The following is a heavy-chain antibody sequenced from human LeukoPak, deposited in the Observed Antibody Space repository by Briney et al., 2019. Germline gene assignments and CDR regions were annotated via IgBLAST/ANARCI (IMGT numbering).Heavy chain of an antibody. CDR3: AKFYAVLRAYNWFDP. D-gene: IGHD4/OR15-4a*01. Sequence: GGSLRLSCAASGFTFSSYAMSWVRQAPGKGLEWVSAISGSGGSTYYADSVKGRFTISRDNSKNTLYLQMDSLRAEDTAVYYCAKFYAVLRAYNWFDPWGQGTLVTVSS. V-gene: IGHV3-23*01. CDR2: ISGSGGST. CDR1: GFTFSSYA. J-gene: IGHJ5*02.